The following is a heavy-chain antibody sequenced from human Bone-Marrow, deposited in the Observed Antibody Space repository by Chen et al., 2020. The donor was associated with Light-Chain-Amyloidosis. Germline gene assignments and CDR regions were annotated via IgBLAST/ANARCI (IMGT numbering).Heavy chain of an antibody. V-gene: IGHV3-30*18. D-gene: IGHD3-10*01. CDR1: GFTFSSYN. CDR3: AKLDSVGSPNDLDY. J-gene: IGHJ4*02. CDR2: ILFDGSNE. Sequence: QVQVVESGGGVVQPGSSLRLSCAVSGFTFSSYNMHWVRQAPGKGLEWVALILFDGSNEYYVDSVKGRFTISRDNSKNMLFLQMNSLRIEDTAIYYCAKLDSVGSPNDLDYWNQGTLVTVSS.